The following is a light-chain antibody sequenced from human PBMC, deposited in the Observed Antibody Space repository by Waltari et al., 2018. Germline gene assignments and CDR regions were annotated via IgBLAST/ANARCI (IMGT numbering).Light chain of an antibody. V-gene: IGLV2-23*02. CDR1: NRDVGNYNL. Sequence: QSALTQPASVSGTPGQSITISCTGTNRDVGNYNLVSWYQHHPGEAPKLMICEVIKRPSGFSKRFSGSKSGNTASLTISGLQAEDEADYYCCSYAGSGTYVFGTGTKVNVL. CDR2: EVI. J-gene: IGLJ1*01. CDR3: CSYAGSGTYV.